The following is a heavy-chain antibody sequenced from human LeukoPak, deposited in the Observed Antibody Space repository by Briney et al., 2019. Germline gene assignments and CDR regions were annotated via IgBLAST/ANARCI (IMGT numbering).Heavy chain of an antibody. D-gene: IGHD5-18*01. V-gene: IGHV4-30-4*01. CDR1: GGSISSGDYY. J-gene: IGHJ4*02. Sequence: SETLSLTCTVSGGSISSGDYYWSWIRQPPGKGLEWVGYIYYSGSTYYNPSLKSRVIISVDTSKNQFSLKLSSVTAADTAVYYCARDGYSYGYTLDYWGQGTLVTVSS. CDR2: IYYSGST. CDR3: ARDGYSYGYTLDY.